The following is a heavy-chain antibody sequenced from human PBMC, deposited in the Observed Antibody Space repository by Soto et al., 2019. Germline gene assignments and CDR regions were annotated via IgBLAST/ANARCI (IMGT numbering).Heavy chain of an antibody. V-gene: IGHV3-33*01. CDR1: GFTFSSYG. Sequence: QVQLVESGGGVVQPGRSLRLSCAASGFTFSSYGMHWVRQAPGKGLEWVAVIWYDGSNKYYADSVKGRFTISRDISKNTLYLQMNSLRAEDTAVYYCARDTHYYGMDVWGQGTTVTVSS. CDR3: ARDTHYYGMDV. J-gene: IGHJ6*02. CDR2: IWYDGSNK.